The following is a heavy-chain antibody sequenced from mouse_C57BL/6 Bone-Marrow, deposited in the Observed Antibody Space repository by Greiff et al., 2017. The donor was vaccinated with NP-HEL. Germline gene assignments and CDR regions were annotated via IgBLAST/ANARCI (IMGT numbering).Heavy chain of an antibody. CDR3: ARPHYGSSYGDY. Sequence: VHVKQSVAELVRPGASVKLSCTASGFNIKNTYMHWVKQRPEQGLEWIGRIDPANGNTKYAPKFQGKATITADTSSNTAYLQLSSLTSEDTAIYYCARPHYGSSYGDYWGQGTTLTVSS. J-gene: IGHJ2*01. V-gene: IGHV14-3*01. CDR1: GFNIKNTY. D-gene: IGHD1-1*01. CDR2: IDPANGNT.